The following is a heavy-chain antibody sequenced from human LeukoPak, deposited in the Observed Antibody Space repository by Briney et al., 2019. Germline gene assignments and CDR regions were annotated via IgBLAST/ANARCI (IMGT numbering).Heavy chain of an antibody. V-gene: IGHV4-61*08. CDR2: VYHSGSI. CDR1: GRSISSGGYY. J-gene: IGHJ4*02. D-gene: IGHD5-12*01. Sequence: PSETLSLTCTVSGRSISSGGYYWSWIRQSPGKGLEWIGRVYHSGSINYNPSLKSRVTISVDTSKNQFSLNLSSVTAADTAVYYCVSSYGGYVLDYWGQGTLVIVSS. CDR3: VSSYGGYVLDY.